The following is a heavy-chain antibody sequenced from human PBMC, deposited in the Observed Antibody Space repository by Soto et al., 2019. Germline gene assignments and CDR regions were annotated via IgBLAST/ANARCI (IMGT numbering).Heavy chain of an antibody. CDR2: IYYGGIT. J-gene: IGHJ4*02. Sequence: SETLSLTCTVSGGSIGSGGYYWSWIRQHPGKGLEWIGYIYYGGITYYNPSLKSRVTISVDTSKNQFSLKLSSVTAADTAVYYCARSPGYYFDYWGQGTLVTVSS. V-gene: IGHV4-31*03. CDR3: ARSPGYYFDY. CDR1: GGSIGSGGYY.